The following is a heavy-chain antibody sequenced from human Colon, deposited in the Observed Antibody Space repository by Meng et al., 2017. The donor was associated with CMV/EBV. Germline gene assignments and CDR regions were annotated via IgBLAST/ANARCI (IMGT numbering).Heavy chain of an antibody. D-gene: IGHD3-3*01. CDR1: GDSISSSSFY. V-gene: IGHV4-39*07. J-gene: IGHJ4*02. CDR2: IYYSGST. Sequence: SETLSLTCTVSGDSISSSSFYWGWFRQPPGKGLEWIGYIYYSGSTYYNPSLKSRLTISLDTSKNQLSLDLTSVTAADTAMYYCARDPYNFWGGAPFWGQGTLVTVSS. CDR3: ARDPYNFWGGAPF.